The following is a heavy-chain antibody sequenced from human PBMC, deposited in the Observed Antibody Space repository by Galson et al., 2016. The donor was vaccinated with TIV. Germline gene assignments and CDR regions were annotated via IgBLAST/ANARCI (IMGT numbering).Heavy chain of an antibody. D-gene: IGHD3-22*01. Sequence: ALVKPTQTLTLTCTFSGFSLNTDGMCVNWIRQPPGKALEWLARIDWDDDKSYSPSLKTRLTISKDTSKNQVVLTMTNMDPVDTATYYCARISGYYESSGQYTPRIFDYWGQGALVTVSS. CDR2: IDWDDDK. CDR1: GFSLNTDGMC. V-gene: IGHV2-70*11. CDR3: ARISGYYESSGQYTPRIFDY. J-gene: IGHJ4*02.